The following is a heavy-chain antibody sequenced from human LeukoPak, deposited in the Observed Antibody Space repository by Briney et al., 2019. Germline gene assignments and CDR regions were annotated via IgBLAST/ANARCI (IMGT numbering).Heavy chain of an antibody. CDR2: IYYSGST. Sequence: SSETLSLTCTVSGGSISNSSYYWGWIRQPPGKGLEWIGSIYYSGSTYYNPSLKSRVTISVDTSKNQFSLKLSSVTAADTAVYYCARSRLVVVPAARGGWFDPWGQGTLVTVSS. CDR1: GGSISNSSYY. D-gene: IGHD2-2*01. CDR3: ARSRLVVVPAARGGWFDP. J-gene: IGHJ5*02. V-gene: IGHV4-39*07.